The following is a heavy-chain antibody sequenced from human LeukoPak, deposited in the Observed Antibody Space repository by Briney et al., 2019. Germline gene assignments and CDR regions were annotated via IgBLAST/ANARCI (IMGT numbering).Heavy chain of an antibody. CDR3: AKDLRSSSWYGEYFQH. D-gene: IGHD6-13*01. Sequence: PGGSLRLSCAASGFTFSSFAMSWVRQAPGKGLEWVSAISDSGGTTYYADSVKGRFTISRDNSKNTLYLQMNSLRAEDTAVYYCAKDLRSSSWYGEYFQHWGQGTLVTVSS. J-gene: IGHJ1*01. CDR2: ISDSGGTT. CDR1: GFTFSSFA. V-gene: IGHV3-23*01.